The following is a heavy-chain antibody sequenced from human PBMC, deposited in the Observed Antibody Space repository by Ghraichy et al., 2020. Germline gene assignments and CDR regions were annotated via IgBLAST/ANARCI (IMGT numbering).Heavy chain of an antibody. CDR1: GGSISSSSYY. CDR2: IYYSGST. D-gene: IGHD2-21*01. CDR3: ARRIAGRPFDI. Sequence: SETLSLTCTVSGGSISSSSYYWGWIRQPPGKGLEWIGSIYYSGSTYYNPSLKSRVTISVDTSKNQFSLKLSSVTAADTAVYYCARRIAGRPFDIWGQGTMVTVSS. J-gene: IGHJ3*02. V-gene: IGHV4-39*01.